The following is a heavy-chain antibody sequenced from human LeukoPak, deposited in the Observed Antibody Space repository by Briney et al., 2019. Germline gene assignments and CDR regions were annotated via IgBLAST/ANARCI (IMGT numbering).Heavy chain of an antibody. CDR3: AVGYYDILTGYVH. CDR2: IYHSGST. D-gene: IGHD3-9*01. J-gene: IGHJ4*02. V-gene: IGHV4-4*02. Sequence: PSGTLSLTCAVSGGSISSSNWWSWVRQPPGKGLEWIGEIYHSGSTNYNPSLKSRVTISVDKSKNQFSLKLRSVTRADTAVYYCAVGYYDILTGYVHWGQGTLVTVSS. CDR1: GGSISSSNW.